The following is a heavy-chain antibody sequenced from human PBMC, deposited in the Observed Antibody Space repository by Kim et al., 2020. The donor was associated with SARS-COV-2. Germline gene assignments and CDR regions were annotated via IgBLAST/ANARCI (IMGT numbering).Heavy chain of an antibody. J-gene: IGHJ4*01. CDR3: ARDSWGGVRAGAFDY. V-gene: IGHV3-30-3*01. D-gene: IGHD2-8*02. CDR2: ISYDGSNK. CDR1: GFTFSSYA. Sequence: GGSLRLSCAASGFTFSSYAMHWVRQAPGKGLEWVAVISYDGSNKYYADSVKGRFTISRENSKNTLYLQMNSLIAEDTAVYYCARDSWGGVRAGAFDYLG.